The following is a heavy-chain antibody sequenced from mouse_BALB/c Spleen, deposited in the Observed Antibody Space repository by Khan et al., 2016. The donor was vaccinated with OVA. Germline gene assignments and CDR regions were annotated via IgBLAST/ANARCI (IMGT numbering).Heavy chain of an antibody. CDR1: GYSITSDYA. J-gene: IGHJ2*01. CDR2: ISYSGST. V-gene: IGHV3-2*02. CDR3: ARSIMAN. Sequence: VQLKVSGPGLVKPSQSLSLTCTVTGYSITSDYAWNWIRQFPGNKLEWMGYISYSGSTSYNPSLKSRISITRDTSKNQFFLQLNSVTTEDTATYYCARSIMANWGQGTTLTVSS.